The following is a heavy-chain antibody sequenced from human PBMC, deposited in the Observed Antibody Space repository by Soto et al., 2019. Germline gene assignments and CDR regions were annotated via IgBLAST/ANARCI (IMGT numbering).Heavy chain of an antibody. V-gene: IGHV3-74*01. J-gene: IGHJ4*02. CDR1: GVTFSSYW. D-gene: IGHD3-16*01. CDR3: MMNPGY. CDR2: IKSDGTNI. Sequence: EVQLVESGGGLVQPGGSLRLSCAASGVTFSSYWMDWVRQAPGKGLVWVSRIKSDGTNIRYVDSVKGRFTISRDNAKNTLYLQMNSLRAEDTAVYFCMMNPGYWGQGTLVTVSS.